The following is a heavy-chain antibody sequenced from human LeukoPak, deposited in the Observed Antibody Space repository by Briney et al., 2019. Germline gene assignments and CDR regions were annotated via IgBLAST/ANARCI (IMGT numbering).Heavy chain of an antibody. CDR1: RFTFSGYG. V-gene: IGHV3-30*02. D-gene: IGHD5-12*01. Sequence: PGGSLRLSCAASRFTFSGYGMHWVRQAPGKGLEWVAFIWYDGSNKYYADSVKGRFTISRDNSKNTLYLQMNSLRAEDTAVYYCARGPSGYHNTGGQGTLVTVSS. CDR3: ARGPSGYHNT. J-gene: IGHJ4*02. CDR2: IWYDGSNK.